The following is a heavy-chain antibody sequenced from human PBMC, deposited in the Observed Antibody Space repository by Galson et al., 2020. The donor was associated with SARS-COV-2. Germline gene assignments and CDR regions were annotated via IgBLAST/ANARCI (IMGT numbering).Heavy chain of an antibody. V-gene: IGHV3-48*03. J-gene: IGHJ4*02. CDR1: GFTFSSYE. CDR3: ARAEGHPDWTYVFDY. D-gene: IGHD1-7*01. CDR2: IRSSGTTI. Sequence: TGGSLRLSCTASGFTFSSYEMNWVRQAPGKGLEWISYIRSSGTTIFYADSVKGRFTISRDNAKNSLYLQMNSLRADDTAVYYCARAEGHPDWTYVFDYWGQGTLVTVSS.